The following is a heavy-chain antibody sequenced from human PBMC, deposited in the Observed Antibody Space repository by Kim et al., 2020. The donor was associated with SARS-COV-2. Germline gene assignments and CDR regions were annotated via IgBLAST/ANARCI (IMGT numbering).Heavy chain of an antibody. D-gene: IGHD3-22*01. CDR2: ISYDGSNK. Sequence: GGSLRLSCAASGFTFSSYAMHWVRQAPGKGLEWVAVISYDGSNKYYADSVKGRFTISRDNSKNTLYLQMNSLRAEYTAVYYCARDYYDSSGYFYPRGYWGQGTLVTVSS. V-gene: IGHV3-30-3*01. J-gene: IGHJ4*02. CDR1: GFTFSSYA. CDR3: ARDYYDSSGYFYPRGY.